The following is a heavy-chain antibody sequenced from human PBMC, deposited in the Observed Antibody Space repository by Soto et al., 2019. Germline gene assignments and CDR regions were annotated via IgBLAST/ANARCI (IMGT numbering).Heavy chain of an antibody. Sequence: PCGSLGLSCASCGFTFSIYALHWVRQAPGKGLEWVAVISYDGSNKYYADSVKGRFTISRDNSKNTLYLQMNSLRAEDTDVYYCASGSYYAFDIWGQGTMVNVSS. CDR3: ASGSYYAFDI. V-gene: IGHV3-30-3*01. CDR2: ISYDGSNK. CDR1: GFTFSIYA. D-gene: IGHD1-26*01. J-gene: IGHJ3*02.